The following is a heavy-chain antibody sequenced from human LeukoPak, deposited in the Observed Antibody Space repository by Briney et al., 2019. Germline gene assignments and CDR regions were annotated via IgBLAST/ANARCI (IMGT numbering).Heavy chain of an antibody. CDR1: GGSFSGYC. D-gene: IGHD3-22*01. J-gene: IGHJ2*01. V-gene: IGHV4-34*01. CDR3: ARGTPHYYDSSGYYYFWYFDL. Sequence: SETLSLTCAVSGGSFSGYCWTWIRQPPGQGLEWIGEINHIGSTNYNPSLKSRVTISVDTSKNQFSLKLSSVTAADTAVYYCARGTPHYYDSSGYYYFWYFDLWGRGTLVTVSS. CDR2: INHIGST.